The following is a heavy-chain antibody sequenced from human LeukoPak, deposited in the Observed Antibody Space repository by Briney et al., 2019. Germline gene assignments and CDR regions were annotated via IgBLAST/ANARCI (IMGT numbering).Heavy chain of an antibody. CDR3: ARDLRGWTRRWFDP. CDR1: GYTFTGYY. Sequence: ASVKVSCKASGYTFTGYYMHWVRQAPGQGLEWMGWIKPNSGGTNYAQKFQGRVTMTRDTSISTAYMELSRLRSDDTAVYYCARDLRGWTRRWFDPWGQGTLVTVSS. CDR2: IKPNSGGT. J-gene: IGHJ5*02. V-gene: IGHV1-2*02. D-gene: IGHD6-19*01.